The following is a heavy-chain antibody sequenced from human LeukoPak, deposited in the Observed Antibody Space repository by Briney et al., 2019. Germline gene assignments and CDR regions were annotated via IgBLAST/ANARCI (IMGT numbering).Heavy chain of an antibody. D-gene: IGHD4-23*01. V-gene: IGHV3-30*18. CDR3: AKDRSVTPDHFDY. Sequence: GGSLRLSCAASGFTFSSYGMHWVRQAPGKGLEWVAVISYDGTNKYYADSVKGRFTISRDNTKNTLYLQMNSLRAEDTAVHYCAKDRSVTPDHFDYWGQGTLVIVSS. J-gene: IGHJ4*02. CDR1: GFTFSSYG. CDR2: ISYDGTNK.